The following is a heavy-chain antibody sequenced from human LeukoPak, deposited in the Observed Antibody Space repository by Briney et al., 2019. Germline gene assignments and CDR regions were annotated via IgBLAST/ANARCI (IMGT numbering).Heavy chain of an antibody. V-gene: IGHV3-49*04. D-gene: IGHD1-26*01. Sequence: GGSLRLSCTASGFTFGDYAMSWVRQAPGKGLEWVGFIRSKAYGGTTEYAASVRGRFTISRDDSKSIAYLQMNSLKTEDTAVYYCTVVGELMDFDYWGQGTLVTVSS. J-gene: IGHJ4*02. CDR2: IRSKAYGGTT. CDR1: GFTFGDYA. CDR3: TVVGELMDFDY.